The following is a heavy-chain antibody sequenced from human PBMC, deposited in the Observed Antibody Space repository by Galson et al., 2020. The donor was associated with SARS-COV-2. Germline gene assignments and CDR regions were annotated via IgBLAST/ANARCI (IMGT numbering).Heavy chain of an antibody. J-gene: IGHJ6*02. CDR3: ARGNSPCVPIFGILTGTCGMDV. CDR1: GDSITSGNYY. Sequence: SETLSLTCTVSGDSITSGNYYWSWVRQPAGKGLEWIGRIYKGGRTDYNPSLWSHVAISIDTPKNQFSLEVTSVTAAATAVYYCARGNSPCVPIFGILTGTCGMDVWGQGTTVPVSS. V-gene: IGHV4-61*02. CDR2: IYKGGRT. D-gene: IGHD3-3*01.